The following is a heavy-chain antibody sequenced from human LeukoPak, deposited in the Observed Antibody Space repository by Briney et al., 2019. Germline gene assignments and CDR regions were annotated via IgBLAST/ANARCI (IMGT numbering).Heavy chain of an antibody. CDR3: ARFRRSAQSY. V-gene: IGHV3-7*01. CDR2: IGPDGSDK. CDR1: GFTFSSYA. J-gene: IGHJ4*02. D-gene: IGHD2-15*01. Sequence: GGSLRLSCAASGFTFSSYAMSWVRQAPGKGLEWVANIGPDGSDKQYVDSMKGRFTISRDNAQNSVYLHMNSLTAEDTAVYYCARFRRSAQSYWGQGILVTVSS.